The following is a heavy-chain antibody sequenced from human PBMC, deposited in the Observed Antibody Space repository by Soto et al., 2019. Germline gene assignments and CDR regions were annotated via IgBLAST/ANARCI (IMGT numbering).Heavy chain of an antibody. Sequence: EVQLVESGGGLVQPGGSLRLSCAASGFTVSNNHMIWVREAPGKGLEWVSVIYSGGNTYYADSVKGRFTMSRDTSKNTLYLQMNSLTGEDTALYYCARGLDTTYWRMDVWGTGTTVTVSS. D-gene: IGHD5-18*01. V-gene: IGHV3-66*01. CDR2: IYSGGNT. J-gene: IGHJ6*03. CDR3: ARGLDTTYWRMDV. CDR1: GFTVSNNH.